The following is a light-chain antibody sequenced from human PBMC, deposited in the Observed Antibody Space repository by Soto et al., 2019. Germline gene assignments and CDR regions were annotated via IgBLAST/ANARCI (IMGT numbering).Light chain of an antibody. J-gene: IGKJ1*01. CDR2: DAS. V-gene: IGKV1-5*01. CDR1: QSISSW. CDR3: QQYNSYRT. Sequence: DIQMTQSPSTLSASLGDRVTITCRASQSISSWLAWYQQKPGKAPKVLIYDASSLESGVPSRFSGSGSGTEFTLTISSLQPDDFATYYCQQYNSYRTFGQGTKVDI.